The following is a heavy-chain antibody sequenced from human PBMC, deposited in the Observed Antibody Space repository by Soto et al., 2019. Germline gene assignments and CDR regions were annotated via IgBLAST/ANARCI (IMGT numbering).Heavy chain of an antibody. V-gene: IGHV4-59*01. CDR1: GGSISSYD. CDR3: ARYGSGSYYTHNFYY. J-gene: IGHJ4*02. D-gene: IGHD3-10*01. CDR2: IFYSGST. Sequence: SETLSLTCTVSGGSISSYDWSWIRQPPGKGLEWIGYIFYSGSTNYNPSLKSRVTISVDTSKNQFSLRLSSVTAADTAVYYCARYGSGSYYTHNFYYWGQGTLVTVSS.